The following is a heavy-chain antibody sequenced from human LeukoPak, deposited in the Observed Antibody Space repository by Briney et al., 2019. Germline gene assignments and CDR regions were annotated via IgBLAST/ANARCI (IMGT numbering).Heavy chain of an antibody. CDR3: ARTSAYYYDSSGYSDHDAFDI. CDR2: INPNSGGT. CDR1: GYTFTGYY. J-gene: IGHJ3*02. Sequence: EASVKVSCKASGYTFTGYYMHWVRQAPGQGLEWMGWINPNSGGTNYAQKFQGWVTMTRDTSISTAYMELSRLRSDDTAVYYRARTSAYYYDSSGYSDHDAFDIWGQGTMVTVSS. V-gene: IGHV1-2*04. D-gene: IGHD3-22*01.